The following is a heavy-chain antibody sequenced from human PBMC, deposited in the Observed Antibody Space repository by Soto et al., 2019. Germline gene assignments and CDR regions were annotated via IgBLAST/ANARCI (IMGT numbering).Heavy chain of an antibody. CDR2: IYYRGNS. J-gene: IGHJ4*02. D-gene: IGHD2-15*01. CDR1: GGSIRNGAYY. CDR3: ARDQRIEADYFDD. Sequence: LTCTGSGGSIRNGAYYLICSRHVPGKGLEWIGYIYYRGNSHYNPSLESRVYISIDMAKNQFTLKMASVTAEDKAIYFCARDQRIEADYFDDGRPGILVT. V-gene: IGHV4-30-4*01.